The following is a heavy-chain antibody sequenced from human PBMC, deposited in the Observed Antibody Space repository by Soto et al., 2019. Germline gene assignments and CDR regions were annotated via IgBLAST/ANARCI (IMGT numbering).Heavy chain of an antibody. CDR2: LSVTGGGP. CDR3: AKGRETTTSAKFCFDN. D-gene: IGHD1-26*01. V-gene: IGHV3-23*01. J-gene: IGHJ4*02. Sequence: EVRLLESGGGLVQPGGSLRLSCAASGFSFSSYDMTWVRQAPGQGLEWVSSLSVTGGGPYYADSVRGRFTMSRDNSKNTLALEMSGVRADDSAVYYCAKGRETTTSAKFCFDNWSQGTLVTVSS. CDR1: GFSFSSYD.